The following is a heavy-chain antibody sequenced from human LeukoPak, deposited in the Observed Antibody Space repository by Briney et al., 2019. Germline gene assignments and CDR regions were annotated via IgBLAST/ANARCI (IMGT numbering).Heavy chain of an antibody. CDR3: ARQAEYDILTGYSYFDY. CDR1: GGTFSSYA. Sequence: SVKVSCKASGGTFSSYAISWVRQAPGQGLEWMGGIIPIFGTANYAQKFQGRVTVTADKSTSTAYMELSSLRSEDTAVYYCARQAEYDILTGYSYFDYWGQGTLVTVSS. J-gene: IGHJ4*02. V-gene: IGHV1-69*06. D-gene: IGHD3-9*01. CDR2: IIPIFGTA.